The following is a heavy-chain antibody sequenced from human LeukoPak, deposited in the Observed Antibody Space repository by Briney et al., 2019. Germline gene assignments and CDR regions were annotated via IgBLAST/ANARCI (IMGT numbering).Heavy chain of an antibody. CDR2: ISYDGSNK. J-gene: IGHJ4*02. V-gene: IGHV3-30*18. Sequence: GGSLRLSCAASGFTFSSYGMHWVRQAPGKGLEWVAVISYDGSNKYYADSVKGRFTISRDNSKNTLYLQMNSLRAEDTAVYYCAKDTRYSSGWYHGYYFDYWGQGTLVTVSS. CDR1: GFTFSSYG. D-gene: IGHD6-19*01. CDR3: AKDTRYSSGWYHGYYFDY.